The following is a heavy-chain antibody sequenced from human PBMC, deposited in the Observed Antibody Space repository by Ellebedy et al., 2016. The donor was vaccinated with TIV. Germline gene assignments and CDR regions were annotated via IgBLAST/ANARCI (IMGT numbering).Heavy chain of an antibody. V-gene: IGHV4-59*01. J-gene: IGHJ4*02. Sequence: SETLSLTXAVYGGTFSGYYWSWIRQPPGEGLEWIGYIFYSGSTNFNPSLKSRVTISVDTSKNQFSLRLSSVTAADTAVYYCACSQTTSSSLLRIDSWGQGTLVTVSS. D-gene: IGHD6-13*01. CDR3: ACSQTTSSSLLRIDS. CDR1: GGTFSGYY. CDR2: IFYSGST.